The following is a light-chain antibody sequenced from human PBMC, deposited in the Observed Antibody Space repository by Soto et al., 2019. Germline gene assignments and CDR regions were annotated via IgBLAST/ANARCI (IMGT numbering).Light chain of an antibody. CDR2: GVT. CDR3: FSHRSGDSHV. J-gene: IGLJ1*01. CDR1: SSDIGAYNY. Sequence: QSVLTQPASVSGSPGQSITISCTGTSSDIGAYNYVSWYQQYPGKAPKLMIYGVTNRPSGVSNRFSGSKTGNTAPLTISGLQAEDEADYYCFSHRSGDSHVFGTGTKLTVL. V-gene: IGLV2-14*01.